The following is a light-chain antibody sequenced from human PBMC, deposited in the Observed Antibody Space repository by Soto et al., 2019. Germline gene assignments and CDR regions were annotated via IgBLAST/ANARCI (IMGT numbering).Light chain of an antibody. J-gene: IGKJ1*01. CDR3: QQYGSSGT. Sequence: PGERATLSCRASQSVTSDYLAWYQQKPGQAPRLLIHGATTRATGIPARFSGSGSGTEFTLTISRLQSEDFAVYYCQQYGSSGTFGQGTKVDIK. CDR1: QSVTSDY. CDR2: GAT. V-gene: IGKV3-20*01.